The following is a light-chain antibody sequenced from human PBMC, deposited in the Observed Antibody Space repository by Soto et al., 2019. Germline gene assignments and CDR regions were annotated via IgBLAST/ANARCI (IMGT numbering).Light chain of an antibody. CDR1: SSDVGGYNY. V-gene: IGLV2-14*01. J-gene: IGLJ1*01. CDR3: SSYTSSSTLGYV. Sequence: QSELTQPASVSVSPGQSITISCTGTSSDVGGYNYVSWYQQHPGKAPKLMIYDVSNRPSGVSNRFSGSKSGNTASLTISGLQAEDEADYYCSSYTSSSTLGYVFGTGTKVTVL. CDR2: DVS.